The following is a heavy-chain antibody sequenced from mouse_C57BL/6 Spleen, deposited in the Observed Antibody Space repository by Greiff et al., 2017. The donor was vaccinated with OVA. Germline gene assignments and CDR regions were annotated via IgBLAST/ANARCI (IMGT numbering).Heavy chain of an antibody. D-gene: IGHD3-1*01. CDR2: IYPRSGNT. Sequence: QVQLQQSGAELARPGASVKLSCKASGCTFTSYGISWVKQRTGQGLEWIGEIYPRSGNTYYNEKFKGKATLTADKSSSTAYMELRSLTSEDSAVYFCARGVEYLGAMDYWGQGTSVTVSS. V-gene: IGHV1-81*01. CDR3: ARGVEYLGAMDY. CDR1: GCTFTSYG. J-gene: IGHJ4*01.